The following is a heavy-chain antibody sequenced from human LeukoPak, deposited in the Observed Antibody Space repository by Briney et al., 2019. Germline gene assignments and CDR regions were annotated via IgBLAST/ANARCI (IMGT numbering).Heavy chain of an antibody. V-gene: IGHV3-15*01. CDR3: TTDFSSPSWHPPTDY. CDR2: IKSKTDGGTT. Sequence: PGGSLRLSCAASGFTFSNAWMSWVRQAPGKGLEWVGRIKSKTDGGTTDYAAPVKGRFTISRDDSKNTLYLQMNTLKTEDTALYYFTTDFSSPSWHPPTDYWGQGTLVTVSS. D-gene: IGHD2-2*01. CDR1: GFTFSNAW. J-gene: IGHJ4*02.